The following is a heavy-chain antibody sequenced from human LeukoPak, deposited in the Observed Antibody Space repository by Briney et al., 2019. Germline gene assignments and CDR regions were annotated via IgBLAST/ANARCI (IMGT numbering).Heavy chain of an antibody. CDR3: TRGLRDTAMVYYYYMDV. V-gene: IGHV3-49*04. J-gene: IGHJ6*03. D-gene: IGHD5-18*01. Sequence: GGSLRLSCAASGFTFSYYGMSWVRQAPGKGLEWVGFIRSKAYGGTTEYAASVKGRFTISRDDSKSIAYLQMNSLKTEDTAVYYCTRGLRDTAMVYYYYMDVWGKGTTVTVSS. CDR1: GFTFSYYG. CDR2: IRSKAYGGTT.